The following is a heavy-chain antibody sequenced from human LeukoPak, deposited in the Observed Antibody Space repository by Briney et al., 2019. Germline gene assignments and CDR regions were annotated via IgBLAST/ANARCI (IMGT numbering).Heavy chain of an antibody. Sequence: SETLSLTCTVPVDSISGYYWSWIRQPPGKGLEWIGYMYYSGNTIYNPSLKSRLTTSLDTSKNQFSLKLSSVTAADTAVYYCARGKYYFDYWGQGTLVTVSS. CDR1: VDSISGYY. J-gene: IGHJ4*02. V-gene: IGHV4-59*01. CDR3: ARGKYYFDY. CDR2: MYYSGNT.